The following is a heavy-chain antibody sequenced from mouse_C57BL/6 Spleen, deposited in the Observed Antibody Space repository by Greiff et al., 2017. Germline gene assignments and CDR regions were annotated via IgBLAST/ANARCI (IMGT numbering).Heavy chain of an antibody. CDR1: GYTFTSYW. D-gene: IGHD2-2*01. CDR2: IYPSDSET. CDR3: ARGVNFDH. V-gene: IGHV1-61*01. Sequence: QVQLQQPGAELVRPGSSVKLSCKASGYTFTSYWMDWVKQRPGQGLEWIGNIYPSDSETHYNQKFKDKATLTVDKSSSTAYMQLSSLTSEDSAVYYCARGVNFDHWGQGTTLTVSS. J-gene: IGHJ2*01.